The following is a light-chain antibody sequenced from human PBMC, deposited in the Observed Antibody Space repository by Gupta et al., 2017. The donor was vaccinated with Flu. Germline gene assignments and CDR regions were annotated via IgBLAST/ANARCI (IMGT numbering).Light chain of an antibody. J-gene: IGKJ1*01. Sequence: DIQLTQSPSSLSASVGDRVTIACRASETLSHYLNWYQQKPGKAPKLLIYGASRLQRGVPSRFSGSGSGTDFTLTISSLQPEDYATYYCQQSYSTSWTFGQGTKLEIK. CDR1: ETLSHY. V-gene: IGKV1-39*01. CDR3: QQSYSTSWT. CDR2: GAS.